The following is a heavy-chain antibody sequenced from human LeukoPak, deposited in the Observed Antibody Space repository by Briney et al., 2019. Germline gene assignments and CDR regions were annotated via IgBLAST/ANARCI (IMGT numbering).Heavy chain of an antibody. D-gene: IGHD5-12*01. CDR3: ARDGVATSDYYGMDG. Sequence: GASVKVSCTASGYTFTGNYMHWVRQAPGQGMEWMGWINTNSGGTNYAQEFQVRVTITSATCISTAYIELGRLRSDDTGVYYCARDGVATSDYYGMDGWGQGATATVSS. CDR2: INTNSGGT. V-gene: IGHV1-2*02. J-gene: IGHJ6*02. CDR1: GYTFTGNY.